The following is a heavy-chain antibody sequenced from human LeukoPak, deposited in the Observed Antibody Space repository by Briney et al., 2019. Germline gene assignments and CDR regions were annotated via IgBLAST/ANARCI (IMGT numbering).Heavy chain of an antibody. Sequence: GGSLRLSCAASGFTFSSYSMNWVRQAPGKGLEWVSSISSSSSYIYYADSVKGRFTISRDNAKNSLYLQMNSLRAEDTALYYCAKDPPMVRGVIKDWGQGTLVTVSS. V-gene: IGHV3-21*04. CDR1: GFTFSSYS. D-gene: IGHD3-10*01. CDR2: ISSSSSYI. J-gene: IGHJ4*02. CDR3: AKDPPMVRGVIKD.